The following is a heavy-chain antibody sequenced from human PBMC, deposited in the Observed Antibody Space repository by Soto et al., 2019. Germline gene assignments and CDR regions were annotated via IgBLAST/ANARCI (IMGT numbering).Heavy chain of an antibody. CDR2: INHSGST. J-gene: IGHJ5*02. CDR1: GGSFSGYY. CDR3: ARDGYYYGSGSYPT. D-gene: IGHD3-10*01. Sequence: SETLSLTCAVYGGSFSGYYWSWIRQPPGKGLEWIGEINHSGSTNYNPSLKSRVTISVDTSKNQFSLKLSSVTAADTAVYYCARDGYYYGSGSYPTWGQGTLVTVSS. V-gene: IGHV4-34*01.